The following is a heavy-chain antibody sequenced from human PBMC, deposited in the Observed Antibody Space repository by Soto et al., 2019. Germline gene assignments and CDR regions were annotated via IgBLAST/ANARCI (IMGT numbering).Heavy chain of an antibody. D-gene: IGHD6-13*01. Sequence: QVQLVQSGAEVKKPGSSVKVSCKASGGTFSSYAISWVRQAPGQGLEWMGGIIPIFGTANYAQKFQGRVTIAADESTGIAYRELSSLRSEDTAVYYCARERSMGSTAAGTGPNWFDPWCQGTLVTVSS. CDR2: IIPIFGTA. J-gene: IGHJ5*02. CDR3: ARERSMGSTAAGTGPNWFDP. CDR1: GGTFSSYA. V-gene: IGHV1-69*01.